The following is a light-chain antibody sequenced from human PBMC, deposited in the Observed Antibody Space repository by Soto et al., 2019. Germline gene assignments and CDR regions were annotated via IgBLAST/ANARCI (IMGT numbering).Light chain of an antibody. J-gene: IGKJ1*01. CDR3: HQYGSSPAT. CDR1: QSVSSTY. CDR2: GAT. V-gene: IGKV3-20*01. Sequence: EIVMTQSPATLSVSPGERVTLSCRASQSVSSTYLAWYQQQPGQAPRLLIYGATSRATGIPDRFSGSGSGTDFTLTISRLEPEDFAVYYCHQYGSSPATFGQGTKVDIK.